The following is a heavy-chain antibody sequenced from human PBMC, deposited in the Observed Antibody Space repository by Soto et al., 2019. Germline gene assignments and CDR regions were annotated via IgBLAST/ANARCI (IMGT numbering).Heavy chain of an antibody. D-gene: IGHD5-18*01. Sequence: GGSLSLSCAASGFTFSDYYMSWLRQAPGKGLEWVSYISSSGSTIYYADSVKGRFTISRDNAKNSLYLQMNSLRAEDTAVYYCARDGVDTAMGDDAFDIWGQGTMVTVSS. CDR3: ARDGVDTAMGDDAFDI. V-gene: IGHV3-11*01. CDR2: ISSSGSTI. J-gene: IGHJ3*02. CDR1: GFTFSDYY.